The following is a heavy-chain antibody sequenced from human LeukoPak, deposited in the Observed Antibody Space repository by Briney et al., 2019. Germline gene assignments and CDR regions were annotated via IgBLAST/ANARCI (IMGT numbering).Heavy chain of an antibody. V-gene: IGHV3-23*01. J-gene: IGHJ4*02. Sequence: GGSLRLSCAASGFTFSSYAMSWVRQAPGKGLEWVSAISGSGGSTYYADSVKGRFTISRDNSKNTLYLQMNSLRAEDTAVYYCAKDPYYDFWSGQDYWGQGTLVTVSS. CDR2: ISGSGGST. D-gene: IGHD3-3*01. CDR1: GFTFSSYA. CDR3: AKDPYYDFWSGQDY.